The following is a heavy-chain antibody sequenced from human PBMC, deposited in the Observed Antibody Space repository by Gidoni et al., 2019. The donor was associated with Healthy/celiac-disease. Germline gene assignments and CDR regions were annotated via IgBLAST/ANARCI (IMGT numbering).Heavy chain of an antibody. CDR1: GGSISTSSYY. J-gene: IGHJ6*02. CDR3: VRLRTRDYYYVLDV. D-gene: IGHD1-7*01. Sequence: QMQLQESGPGLVKPSETLSLTCTVSGGSISTSSYYWRWFLQPPGMGLEWFGSVYYTGNTYYHPSLKSRVTLSVDTSNNQFSLKLYSVIAADAAVYYCVRLRTRDYYYVLDVWGQGTTVTVSS. CDR2: VYYTGNT. V-gene: IGHV4-39*01.